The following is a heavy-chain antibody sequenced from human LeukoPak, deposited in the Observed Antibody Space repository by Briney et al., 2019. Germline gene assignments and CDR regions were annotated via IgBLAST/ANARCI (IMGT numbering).Heavy chain of an antibody. Sequence: SETLSLTCTVSGGSISSSSYYWGWLRQPPGTGLEWIGSIYYSGSTYYNPSLKSRVTISVDTSKNQFSLKLSSVTAADTAVYYCAREIGAMGDHWFDPWGQGTLVTVSS. D-gene: IGHD5-18*01. CDR3: AREIGAMGDHWFDP. V-gene: IGHV4-39*07. CDR2: IYYSGST. J-gene: IGHJ5*02. CDR1: GGSISSSSYY.